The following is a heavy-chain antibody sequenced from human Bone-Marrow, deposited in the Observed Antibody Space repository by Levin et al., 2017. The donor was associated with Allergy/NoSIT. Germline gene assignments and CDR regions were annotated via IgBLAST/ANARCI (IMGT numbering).Heavy chain of an antibody. CDR1: GFTFSAYY. CDR2: SSSSGSYT. V-gene: IGHV3-11*05. CDR3: ARDPPDALDF. Sequence: MSGGSLRLSCAASGFTFSAYYMSWVRQAPGKGLEWVSYSSSSGSYTKYADSVKGRFTISRDNAKNSLYLQMNSLTAEDTAVYYCARDPPDALDFWGPGTMVTVAS. J-gene: IGHJ3*01.